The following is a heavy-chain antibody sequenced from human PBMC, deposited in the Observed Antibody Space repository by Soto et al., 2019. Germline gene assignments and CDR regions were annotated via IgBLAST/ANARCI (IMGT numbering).Heavy chain of an antibody. D-gene: IGHD3-16*01. CDR1: GFTVSSNY. Sequence: GGSLRLSCAASGFTVSSNYMSWVRQAPGKGLEWVSVIYNGGSTYYADSVKGRFTISRDNSKITLYLQMNSLRAEDKAVYYFARLGPTYYYYYMDVWGKGTTVTVSS. CDR3: ARLGPTYYYYYMDV. V-gene: IGHV3-66*01. J-gene: IGHJ6*03. CDR2: IYNGGST.